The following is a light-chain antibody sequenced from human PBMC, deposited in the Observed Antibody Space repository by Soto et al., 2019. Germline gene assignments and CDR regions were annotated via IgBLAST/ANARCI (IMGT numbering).Light chain of an antibody. CDR3: QQSYSAPLT. J-gene: IGKJ4*01. Sequence: LFASIVARVPIACRASQYINTYLNWYQQKPGKAPKLLIYAASSLQSGVPSRFSGSGSGTDFTLIITSLQPEDFATYSCQQSYSAPLTFGGGTKVDIK. CDR2: AAS. V-gene: IGKV1-39*01. CDR1: QYINTY.